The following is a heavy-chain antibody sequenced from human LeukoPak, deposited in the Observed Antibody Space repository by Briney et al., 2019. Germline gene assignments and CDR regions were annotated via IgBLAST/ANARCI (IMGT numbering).Heavy chain of an antibody. Sequence: SGGSLRLSCAASGFTFSSYSMDWVRQAPGKGLGWVGRSRNKANSYSTTFGKSVKGRLTISRDESENSLYLQLNSLRAEDTAVYYCARDLSPGSYRGPRDYWGQGTLVTVSS. CDR1: GFTFSSYS. J-gene: IGHJ4*02. CDR2: SRNKANSYST. CDR3: ARDLSPGSYRGPRDY. V-gene: IGHV3-72*01. D-gene: IGHD3-16*02.